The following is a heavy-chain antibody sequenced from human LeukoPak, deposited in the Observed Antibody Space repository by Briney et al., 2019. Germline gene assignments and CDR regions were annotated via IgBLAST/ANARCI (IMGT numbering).Heavy chain of an antibody. V-gene: IGHV3-7*01. CDR2: MNIDGSEK. D-gene: IGHD1-26*01. CDR3: ARDPVEWELLLDY. Sequence: GGSLRLSCAASGFTFSNYWMGWVGQAPGKGLKWVANMNIDGSEKYYADSVKGRFSISRDNARNSVYLQMASLRVEDTAVYYCARDPVEWELLLDYWGQGTLVTVSS. CDR1: GFTFSNYW. J-gene: IGHJ4*02.